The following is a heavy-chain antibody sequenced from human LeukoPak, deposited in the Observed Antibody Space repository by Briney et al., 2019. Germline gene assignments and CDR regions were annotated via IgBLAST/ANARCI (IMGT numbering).Heavy chain of an antibody. Sequence: GASVKVSCKASGGTFSSYAIGWVRQAPGQGLEWMGGIIPIFGTANYAQKFQGRVTITADESTSTAYMELSSLRSEDTAVYYCASSAYCGGDCYSRHWFDPWGQGTLVTVSS. CDR3: ASSAYCGGDCYSRHWFDP. CDR1: GGTFSSYA. D-gene: IGHD2-21*02. V-gene: IGHV1-69*13. J-gene: IGHJ5*02. CDR2: IIPIFGTA.